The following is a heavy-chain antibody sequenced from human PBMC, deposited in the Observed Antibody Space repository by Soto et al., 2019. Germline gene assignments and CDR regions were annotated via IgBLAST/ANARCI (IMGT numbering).Heavy chain of an antibody. Sequence: PGESLTISCKGSGYSFTSYWISWVRQMPGKGLEWMGRIGPSDSYTNYSPSFQGHVTISADKSISTAYLQWSSLKASDTAMYYCARRYFYYYGSGSYYRNAFDIWGQGTMVTVSS. CDR3: ARRYFYYYGSGSYYRNAFDI. J-gene: IGHJ3*02. CDR2: IGPSDSYT. V-gene: IGHV5-10-1*01. CDR1: GYSFTSYW. D-gene: IGHD3-10*01.